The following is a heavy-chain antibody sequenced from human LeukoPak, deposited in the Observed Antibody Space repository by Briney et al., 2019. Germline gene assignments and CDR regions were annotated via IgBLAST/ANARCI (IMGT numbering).Heavy chain of an antibody. D-gene: IGHD6-6*01. J-gene: IGHJ6*02. Sequence: GGSLRLSCAASGFTFSSYAMEWVRQAPGKGLEWVSSITGSSDSIYYADSVKGRFTISRDNAKNSVYLQMNSLRAEDTALYYCAKASSSYYYYGMDVWGQGTTVTVSS. CDR1: GFTFSSYA. CDR3: AKASSSYYYYGMDV. V-gene: IGHV3-21*04. CDR2: ITGSSDSI.